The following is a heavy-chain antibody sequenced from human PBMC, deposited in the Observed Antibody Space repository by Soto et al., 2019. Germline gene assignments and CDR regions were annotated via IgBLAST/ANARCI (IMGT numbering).Heavy chain of an antibody. CDR3: ARGTTTSVFSVMDV. Sequence: QVQLVESGGGVVQPGRSLRLSCAASGFTFSYNALNWVRQAPGKGLEWVAVISYDGDNKYIAEAVKGRLTISRDNPKNTVSLQMNSLRTEDTAMYFCARGTTTSVFSVMDVWGQGTTVTVSS. D-gene: IGHD1-1*01. J-gene: IGHJ6*02. V-gene: IGHV3-30-3*01. CDR2: ISYDGDNK. CDR1: GFTFSYNA.